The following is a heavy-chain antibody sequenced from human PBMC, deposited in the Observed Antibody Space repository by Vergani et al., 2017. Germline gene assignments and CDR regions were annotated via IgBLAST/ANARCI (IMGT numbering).Heavy chain of an antibody. CDR3: ARDGPSIAARPGFFDY. Sequence: QVQLVQSGAEVKKPGSSVRVSCKASGGTFSSYAISWVRQAPGQGLEWMGGIIPIFGTANYAQKFQGRVTITADESTSTAYMELSSLRSEDTAVYYCARDGPSIAARPGFFDYWGQGTLVTVSS. CDR1: GGTFSSYA. V-gene: IGHV1-69*01. J-gene: IGHJ4*02. D-gene: IGHD6-6*01. CDR2: IIPIFGTA.